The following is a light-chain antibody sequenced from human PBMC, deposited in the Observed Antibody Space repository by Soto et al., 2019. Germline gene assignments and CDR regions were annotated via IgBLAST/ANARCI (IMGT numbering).Light chain of an antibody. Sequence: QSALTQPPSVSGSPGQSITISCTGTSSDVGGYNYVSWYQQHPGKAPKLMIYEVSNRPSGAANRFSCYKSGNTAPLTISGRQADDEADYYGSSYTSSSTRVFGTGTKVTVL. CDR1: SSDVGGYNY. V-gene: IGLV2-14*01. CDR2: EVS. CDR3: SSYTSSSTRV. J-gene: IGLJ1*01.